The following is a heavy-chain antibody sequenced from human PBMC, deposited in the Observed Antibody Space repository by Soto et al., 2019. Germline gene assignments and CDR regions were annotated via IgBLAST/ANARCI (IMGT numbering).Heavy chain of an antibody. CDR3: ARGVVVPAAISTSYGMDV. J-gene: IGHJ6*02. D-gene: IGHD2-2*02. V-gene: IGHV1-69*06. CDR1: GGTFSSYA. CDR2: IIPIFGTA. Sequence: SVKVSCKASGGTFSSYAISWLRQCPGQGLEWMGGIIPIFGTANYAQKFQGRVTITADKSTSTAYMELSSLRSEDTAVYYCARGVVVPAAISTSYGMDVWGQGTTVTVSS.